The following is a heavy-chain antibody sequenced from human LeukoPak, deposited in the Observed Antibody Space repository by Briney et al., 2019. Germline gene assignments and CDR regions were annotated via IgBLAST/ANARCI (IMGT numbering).Heavy chain of an antibody. Sequence: SEPLSLTCAVYGGSLSGYYWSWIRQPPGKGLEWIGEINQSGSTNYNTSLKTRFTISVAPSKNQFSLKLSSVTAADTAVYYCARVGGYDYVWGSYRYNLYYFDYWGQGTLVTVSS. CDR2: INQSGST. D-gene: IGHD3-16*02. CDR3: ARVGGYDYVWGSYRYNLYYFDY. CDR1: GGSLSGYY. V-gene: IGHV4-34*01. J-gene: IGHJ4*02.